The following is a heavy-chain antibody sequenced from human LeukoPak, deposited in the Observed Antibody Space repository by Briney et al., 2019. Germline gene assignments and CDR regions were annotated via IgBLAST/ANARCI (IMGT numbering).Heavy chain of an antibody. Sequence: PSETLSLTCAVYGGSFSGYYWSWIRQPPGKGLEWIGEINHSGSTNYNPSLKSRVTISVDTSKNQFSLKLTSVTAADTAVYYCASLPGSGNYWGQGTLVTVSS. CDR1: GGSFSGYY. J-gene: IGHJ4*02. CDR2: INHSGST. CDR3: ASLPGSGNY. V-gene: IGHV4-34*01. D-gene: IGHD3-10*01.